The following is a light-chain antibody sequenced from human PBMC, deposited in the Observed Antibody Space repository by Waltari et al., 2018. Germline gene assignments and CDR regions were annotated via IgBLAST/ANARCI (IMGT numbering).Light chain of an antibody. Sequence: QSVLTQPPSASGTPGQGVTISCSGGASHIGNNVVNWYQQVPGKAPKLLIYRSDRRPAGVPDRFAGCKSGTSASLAISGLQSVDEADYYCAAWDDSLNGRWVFGGGTKVTVL. CDR2: RSD. V-gene: IGLV1-44*01. J-gene: IGLJ3*02. CDR1: ASHIGNNV. CDR3: AAWDDSLNGRWV.